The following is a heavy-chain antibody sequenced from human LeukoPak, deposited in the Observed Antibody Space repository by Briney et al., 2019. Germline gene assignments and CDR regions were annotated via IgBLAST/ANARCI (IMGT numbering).Heavy chain of an antibody. CDR2: IYSSGST. V-gene: IGHV4-59*12. CDR3: ARDCSGGSCYPLYGMDV. Sequence: SPSETLSLTCTVSGGSISSYDWSWIRQPPGKGLEWVGYIYSSGSTNYNPSLKSRVTVSLDTSKNQFSLKLKSVTAADTAVYYCARDCSGGSCYPLYGMDVWGQGTTVTVSS. J-gene: IGHJ6*02. D-gene: IGHD2-15*01. CDR1: GGSISSYD.